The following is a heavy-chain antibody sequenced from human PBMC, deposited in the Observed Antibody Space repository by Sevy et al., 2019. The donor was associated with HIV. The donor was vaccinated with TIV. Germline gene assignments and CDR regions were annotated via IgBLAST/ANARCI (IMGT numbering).Heavy chain of an antibody. D-gene: IGHD4-17*01. Sequence: GGSLRLSCAASGCIFSAYCRHWVRQAPGKGLEWVAVISYDGRNRLYADAMKGRFTISGGNSKNSLDLHMNSLRGEDTAVYYCATDGYDYGDTVRVQEYWGQGTLVTVSS. J-gene: IGHJ4*02. CDR1: GCIFSAYC. V-gene: IGHV3-30*03. CDR2: ISYDGRNR. CDR3: ATDGYDYGDTVRVQEY.